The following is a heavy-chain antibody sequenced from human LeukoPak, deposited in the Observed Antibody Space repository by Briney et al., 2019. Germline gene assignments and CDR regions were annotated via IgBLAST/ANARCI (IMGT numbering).Heavy chain of an antibody. J-gene: IGHJ1*01. CDR1: GFTLSTNA. V-gene: IGHV3-23*01. Sequence: GGSLRLSCLTSGFTLSTNAMSWVRQAPGKGLEWISGISGSGASTYYADSVKGRFTISRDDSRNTLYLQMNSLRGDDTAVYYCATAYCSSTSCYLYFQHWGQGTLVTVSS. D-gene: IGHD2-2*01. CDR2: ISGSGAST. CDR3: ATAYCSSTSCYLYFQH.